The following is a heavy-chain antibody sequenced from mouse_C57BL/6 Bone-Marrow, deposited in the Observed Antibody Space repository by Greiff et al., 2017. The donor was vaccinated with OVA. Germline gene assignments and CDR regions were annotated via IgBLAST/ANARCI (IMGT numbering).Heavy chain of an antibody. Sequence: QVHVKQPGAELVKPGASVKVSCKASGYTFTSYWMHWVKQRPGQGLEWIGRIHPSDSYTNYNQKFKGKATLTVDKSSSTAYMQLISLTSDDSAVYYCAISVYYDYDGDWGQGTTLTVSS. J-gene: IGHJ2*01. CDR1: GYTFTSYW. V-gene: IGHV1-74*01. CDR3: AISVYYDYDGD. D-gene: IGHD2-4*01. CDR2: IHPSDSYT.